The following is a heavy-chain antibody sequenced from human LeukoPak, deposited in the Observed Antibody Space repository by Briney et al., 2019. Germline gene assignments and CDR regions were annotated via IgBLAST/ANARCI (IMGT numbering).Heavy chain of an antibody. CDR2: IYYSGST. J-gene: IGHJ4*02. CDR1: GGSFSSSSNY. CDR3: ARQGSHYSGGPFEY. Sequence: SETLSLTCSVSGGSFSSSSNYWGWIRQPPGKGLEWIGSIYYSGSTYYNPSLKSRVTISVDTSKNQFSLKLSSVTAADTAVYYCARQGSHYSGGPFEYWGQGTLVTVSS. D-gene: IGHD1-26*01. V-gene: IGHV4-39*01.